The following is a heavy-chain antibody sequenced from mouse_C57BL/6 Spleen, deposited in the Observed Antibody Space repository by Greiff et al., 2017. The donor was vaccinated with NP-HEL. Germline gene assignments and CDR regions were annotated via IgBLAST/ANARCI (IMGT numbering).Heavy chain of an antibody. V-gene: IGHV5-6*02. Sequence: EVKLMESGGDLVKPGGSLKLSCAASGFTFSSYGMSWVRQTPDKRLEWVATISSGGSFTYYPDSVKGRFTISRDNAKNTLYLQMSSLKSEDTAMYYCARRTHYFDYWGQGTTLTVSS. CDR3: ARRTHYFDY. CDR1: GFTFSSYG. J-gene: IGHJ2*01. CDR2: ISSGGSFT.